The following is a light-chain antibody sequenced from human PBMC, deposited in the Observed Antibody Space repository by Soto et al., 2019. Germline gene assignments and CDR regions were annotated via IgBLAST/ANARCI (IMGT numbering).Light chain of an antibody. J-gene: IGKJ1*01. CDR2: GAS. CDR1: QSVSSSY. Sequence: EVVLTQSPGTLALSRGERATLSCRASQSVSSSYLAWYQHRPGQAPRLLIFGASGRATGIPDRFSGTGSGTDFTLTISRLEPEDFAVYYCQQYGNSPWTFGQGTKVDIK. V-gene: IGKV3-20*01. CDR3: QQYGNSPWT.